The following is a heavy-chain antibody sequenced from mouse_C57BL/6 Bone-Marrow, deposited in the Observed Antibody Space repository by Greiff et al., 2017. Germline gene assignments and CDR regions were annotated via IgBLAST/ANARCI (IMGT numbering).Heavy chain of an antibody. V-gene: IGHV1-55*01. CDR3: ARPYYSNYGYFDV. CDR2: IYPGSGST. Sequence: VKLMESGAELVKPGASVKMSCKASGYTFTSYWITWVKQRPGQGLEWIGDIYPGSGSTNYNEKFKSKATLTVDKSSSTAYMQLSSLTAEDSAVYYCARPYYSNYGYFDVGGTGTTVTVSS. J-gene: IGHJ1*03. D-gene: IGHD2-5*01. CDR1: GYTFTSYW.